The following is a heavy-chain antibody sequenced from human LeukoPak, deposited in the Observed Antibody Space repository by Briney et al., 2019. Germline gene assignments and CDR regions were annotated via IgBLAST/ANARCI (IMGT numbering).Heavy chain of an antibody. CDR3: AREDTGDALDI. CDR1: GGSISSYY. V-gene: IGHV4-59*01. J-gene: IGHJ3*02. CDR2: IYYSGST. Sequence: PSETLSLTCTVSGGSISSYYWSWIRQPPGKGLEWIGYIYYSGSTNYNPSLKSRVTISVDTSKNQFSLKLSSVTAADTAVYYCAREDTGDALDIWGQGTMVTVSS. D-gene: IGHD5-18*01.